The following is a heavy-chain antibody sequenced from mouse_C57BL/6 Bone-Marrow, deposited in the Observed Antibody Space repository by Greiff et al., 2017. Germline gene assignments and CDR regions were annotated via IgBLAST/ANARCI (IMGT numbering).Heavy chain of an antibody. CDR3: SSSYYGMDY. CDR1: GFTFSDYG. Sequence: EVKVVESGGGLVKPGGSLKLPCAVSGFTFSDYGMHWVRQAPEKGLEWVAYISSGSSTIYYADTVKGRFTISRDNAKNTLFLQMTHLRSEDTAMYYCSSSYYGMDYWGQGTSVTVSS. CDR2: ISSGSSTI. V-gene: IGHV5-17*01. J-gene: IGHJ4*01.